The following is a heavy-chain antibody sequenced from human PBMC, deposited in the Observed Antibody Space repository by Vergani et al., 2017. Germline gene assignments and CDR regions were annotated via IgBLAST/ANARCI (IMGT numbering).Heavy chain of an antibody. V-gene: IGHV2-5*02. Sequence: QVTLKESGPVLVKPTETLTLTCTVSGFSLSTSGVGVGWIRKPPGKALEWLALIYWDDDKRYSPSLKSRLTITKDTSKNQVVLTMTNMDPVDTATYYCAHSEVIYDAFDLWGQGTMVTVSS. CDR3: AHSEVIYDAFDL. CDR2: IYWDDDK. CDR1: GFSLSTSGVG. D-gene: IGHD2-21*01. J-gene: IGHJ3*01.